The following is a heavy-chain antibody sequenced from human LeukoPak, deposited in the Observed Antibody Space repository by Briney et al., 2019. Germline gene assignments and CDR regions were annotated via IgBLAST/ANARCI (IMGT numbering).Heavy chain of an antibody. CDR2: IIPIFGTA. J-gene: IGHJ5*02. Sequence: SVKVSCKASGGTFSSYAISWVRQAPGQGLEWMGGIIPIFGTANYAQKLQGRVTITADESTSTAYMELSSLRSEDTAVYYCARSHHLYSSSWYQDSNWFDPWGQGTLVTVSS. D-gene: IGHD6-13*01. CDR3: ARSHHLYSSSWYQDSNWFDP. V-gene: IGHV1-69*13. CDR1: GGTFSSYA.